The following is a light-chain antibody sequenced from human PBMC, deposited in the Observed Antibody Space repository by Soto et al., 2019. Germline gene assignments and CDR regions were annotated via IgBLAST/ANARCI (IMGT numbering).Light chain of an antibody. CDR3: LPSDNLPLT. V-gene: IGKV1-33*01. Sequence: DTQMTQSPSSLSASVGDRVTITCQASQGIAKYLHWYQQKPGKAPKLLIHDASNLQTGVPSRFRGSGSGTDFTLTINCLPPEDIANSFCLPSDNLPLTFGGGTKVELK. CDR2: DAS. J-gene: IGKJ4*01. CDR1: QGIAKY.